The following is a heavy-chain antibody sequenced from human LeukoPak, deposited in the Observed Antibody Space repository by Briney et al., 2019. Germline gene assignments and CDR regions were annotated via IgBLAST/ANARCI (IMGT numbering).Heavy chain of an antibody. CDR1: GYTFTGYY. V-gene: IGHV1-2*02. D-gene: IGHD6-19*01. Sequence: GASVKVSCKASGYTFTGYYMHWVRQAPGRGLEWMGWINPNSGGTNYAQKFQGRVTMTRDTSISTAYMELSRLRSDDTAVYYCARLPRWLVLEGFDYWGQGTLVTVSS. J-gene: IGHJ4*02. CDR3: ARLPRWLVLEGFDY. CDR2: INPNSGGT.